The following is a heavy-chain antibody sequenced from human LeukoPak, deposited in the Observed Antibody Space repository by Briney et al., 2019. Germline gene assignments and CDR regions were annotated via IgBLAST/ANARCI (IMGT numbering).Heavy chain of an antibody. CDR3: SRDPRNLDY. CDR1: GGSFSGYY. Sequence: LSLTCAVYGGSFSGYYWSWIRQAPGKGLESVSYISPSGTDISYADSVKGRFTISRDNAKNSLYLQMNSLRAEDTAVYYCSRDPRNLDYWGQGTLVTVSS. CDR2: ISPSGTDI. J-gene: IGHJ4*02. V-gene: IGHV3-11*01. D-gene: IGHD1-14*01.